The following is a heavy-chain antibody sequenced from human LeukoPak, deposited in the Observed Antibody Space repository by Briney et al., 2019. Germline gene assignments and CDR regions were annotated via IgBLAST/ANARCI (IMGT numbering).Heavy chain of an antibody. Sequence: GGSLRLSCAAAGFSFDDYGTSWVRQAPGNGLEWVSGINWNGGSTGYADSVKGRFTISRDNAKNSLYLQMNSLRAEDTSLYYCARESYDILTGYYNVDYWGQGALAAVCS. D-gene: IGHD3-9*01. J-gene: IGHJ4*02. V-gene: IGHV3-20*04. CDR3: ARESYDILTGYYNVDY. CDR1: GFSFDDYG. CDR2: INWNGGST.